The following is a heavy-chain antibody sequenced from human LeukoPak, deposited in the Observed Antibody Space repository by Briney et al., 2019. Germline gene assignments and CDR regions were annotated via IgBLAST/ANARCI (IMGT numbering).Heavy chain of an antibody. V-gene: IGHV3-21*01. Sequence: GSLRLSCATSGFTFSDHSMDWVRQAPGKGLEWVSSISSSSSYIYYADSVKGRFTISRDNAKNSLYLQMNSLRAEDTAVYYCARDDAGLDYWGQGTLVTVSS. CDR1: GFTFSDHS. CDR3: ARDDAGLDY. J-gene: IGHJ4*02. CDR2: ISSSSSYI.